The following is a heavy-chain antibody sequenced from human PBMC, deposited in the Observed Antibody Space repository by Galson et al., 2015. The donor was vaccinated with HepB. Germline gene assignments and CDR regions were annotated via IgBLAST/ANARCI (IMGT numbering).Heavy chain of an antibody. CDR1: GFTFSSYE. J-gene: IGHJ4*02. CDR2: ISSSGSTI. CDR3: ASFLPAVAGIDDQTVDY. D-gene: IGHD6-19*01. V-gene: IGHV3-48*03. Sequence: SLRLSCAASGFTFSSYEMNWVRQAPGKGLEWVSYISSSGSTIYYADSVKGRFTISRDNAKNSLYLQMNSLRTEDTAVYYCASFLPAVAGIDDQTVDYWGQGTLVTVSS.